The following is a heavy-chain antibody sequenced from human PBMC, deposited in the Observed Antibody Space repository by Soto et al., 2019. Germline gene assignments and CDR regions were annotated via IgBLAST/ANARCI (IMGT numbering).Heavy chain of an antibody. J-gene: IGHJ6*03. D-gene: IGHD4-17*01. V-gene: IGHV3-23*01. CDR1: GFTFSSYA. CDR3: ATMTTVTLYYYYYMDV. CDR2: ISGSGGST. Sequence: GGSLRLSCAASGFTFSSYAMSWVRQAPGKGLEWVSAISGSGGSTYYADSVKGRFTISRDNSKNTLYLQMNSLRAEDTAVYYCATMTTVTLYYYYYMDVWGKGTTVTVSS.